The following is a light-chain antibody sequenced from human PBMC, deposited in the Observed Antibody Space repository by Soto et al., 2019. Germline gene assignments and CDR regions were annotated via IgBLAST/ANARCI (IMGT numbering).Light chain of an antibody. J-gene: IGKJ1*01. CDR3: QQYGSSPGT. Sequence: EIVLTQSPDTLSLSPGERATLSCRASHFVASSYVAWYQQKPGQAPRLLIYGASSRATGIPERFSGSGSGTDFTLTISRLEPEDFAVYYCQQYGSSPGTFGQGTKVDIK. CDR2: GAS. V-gene: IGKV3-20*01. CDR1: HFVASSY.